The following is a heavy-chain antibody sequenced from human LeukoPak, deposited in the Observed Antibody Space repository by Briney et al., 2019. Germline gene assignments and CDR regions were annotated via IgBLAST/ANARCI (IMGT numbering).Heavy chain of an antibody. J-gene: IGHJ4*02. D-gene: IGHD5-18*01. CDR2: INAGNGNT. V-gene: IGHV1-3*01. CDR1: ENTFTNYY. Sequence: ASVKVACKASENTFTNYYMHWVRQAPGQRLEWMGWINAGNGNTKYSQKFQGRVTITRDTSASTAYMELSSLRSEDTAVYYCARDGAATAMASFDYWGQGTLVTVSS. CDR3: ARDGAATAMASFDY.